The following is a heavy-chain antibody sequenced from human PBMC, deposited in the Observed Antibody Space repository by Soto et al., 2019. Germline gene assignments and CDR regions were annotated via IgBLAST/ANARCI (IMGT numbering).Heavy chain of an antibody. CDR2: IWYDGSNK. Sequence: GGSLRLSCAASGFTFSSYGMHWVRQAPGKGLEWVAVIWYDGSNKYYADSVKGRFTISRDNSKNTLYLQMNSLRAEDTAVYYCARERFWSGRTYGDFDYWGQGTLVTVSS. J-gene: IGHJ4*02. CDR3: ARERFWSGRTYGDFDY. CDR1: GFTFSSYG. V-gene: IGHV3-33*01. D-gene: IGHD3-3*01.